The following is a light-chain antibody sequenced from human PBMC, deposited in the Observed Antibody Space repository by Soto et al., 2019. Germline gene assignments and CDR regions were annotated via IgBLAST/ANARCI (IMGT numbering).Light chain of an antibody. CDR2: EVT. CDR3: NSFRVNRLYV. Sequence: QSALAQPASVSGTPGQTISISCTGTSSDVGGYNAVSWYQHHPGKAPQLIIYEVTRRPAGISDRFSASKSGNTASLTISGLQAEDEADYYCNSFRVNRLYVFGAGTKLTVL. CDR1: SSDVGGYNA. J-gene: IGLJ1*01. V-gene: IGLV2-14*01.